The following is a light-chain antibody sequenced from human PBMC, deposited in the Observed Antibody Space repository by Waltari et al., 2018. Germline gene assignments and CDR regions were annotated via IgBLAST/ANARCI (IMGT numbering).Light chain of an antibody. CDR1: QSVSRW. V-gene: IGKV1-5*03. Sequence: IQMTQSPSTLPASVGARVTMTCRASQSVSRWFAWYQQKPGKAPKLLIYKTSTLESGVPSRFSGSGSGTEFSLTISSLQPDDFATYSCPQDRTYSWTFGQGTKLEIK. CDR2: KTS. J-gene: IGKJ1*01. CDR3: PQDRTYSWT.